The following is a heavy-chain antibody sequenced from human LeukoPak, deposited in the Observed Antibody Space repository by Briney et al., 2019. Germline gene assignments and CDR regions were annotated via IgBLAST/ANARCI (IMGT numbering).Heavy chain of an antibody. D-gene: IGHD3-22*01. CDR3: ASQWLLRY. V-gene: IGHV3-21*01. J-gene: IGHJ4*02. Sequence: GGSLRLSCAASGFTFSDCSINWVRQAPGKGLEWVSSISSSSNYIYYADSVKGRFTISRDNAKNSLYLQMNSLRAEDTAVYYCASQWLLRYWGQGNLVTVSS. CDR1: GFTFSDCS. CDR2: ISSSSNYI.